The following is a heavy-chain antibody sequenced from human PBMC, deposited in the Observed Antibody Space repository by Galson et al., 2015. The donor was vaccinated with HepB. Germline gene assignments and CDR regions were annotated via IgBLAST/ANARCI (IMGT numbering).Heavy chain of an antibody. V-gene: IGHV5-51*01. CDR1: GNRFTSYW. CDR3: ARLVDYYYGLDV. J-gene: IGHJ6*02. Sequence: QSGAEVKKPGESLKISCKGSGNRFTSYWVCWVRQMPGKGLEWMGIIQPADSDTRYSPSFQGQVTISADKSISTAYLQWNSLKASDTAMYYCARLVDYYYGLDVWGQGTTVTVSS. CDR2: IQPADSDT. D-gene: IGHD6-6*01.